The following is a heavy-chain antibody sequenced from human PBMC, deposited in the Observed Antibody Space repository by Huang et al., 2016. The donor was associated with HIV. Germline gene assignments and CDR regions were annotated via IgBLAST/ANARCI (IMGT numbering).Heavy chain of an antibody. CDR2: NHTGDSDT. CDR3: ARRAAVAGYYFDY. J-gene: IGHJ4*02. D-gene: IGHD6-19*01. V-gene: IGHV5-51*01. Sequence: VQLVQSGAEVRKPGESLKISCKGSGYSFANSWIGWVRQTPGKGLEWKVINHTGDSDTRYSPACQGQVTSSADKSITTAYLQWSSLKVSDTAMYYCARRAAVAGYYFDYWGQGTLITVSS. CDR1: GYSFANSW.